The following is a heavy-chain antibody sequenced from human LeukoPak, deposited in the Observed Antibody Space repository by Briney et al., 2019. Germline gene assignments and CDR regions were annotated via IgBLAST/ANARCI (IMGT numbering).Heavy chain of an antibody. CDR3: ARGVGNYDSGSYNYFDY. D-gene: IGHD3-10*01. V-gene: IGHV4-38-2*02. Sequence: SETLSLTCTVSGYSISSSYSWGWIRQPPGKGLEWIGSIYHTGSTYYNPSLKSRVTISVDTSKNQFSLKLSSVTAADTAVYYCARGVGNYDSGSYNYFDYWGQGTLVTVSS. CDR1: GYSISSSYS. J-gene: IGHJ4*02. CDR2: IYHTGST.